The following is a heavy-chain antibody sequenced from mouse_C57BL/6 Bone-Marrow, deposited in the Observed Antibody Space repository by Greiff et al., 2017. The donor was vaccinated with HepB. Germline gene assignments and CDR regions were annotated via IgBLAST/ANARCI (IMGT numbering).Heavy chain of an antibody. Sequence: VHVKQSGAELVRPGASVKLSCTASGFNIKDDYMHWVKQRPEQGLEWIGWIDPENGDTEYASKFQGKATITADTSSNTAYLQLSSLTSEDTAVYYCTTGPYLLRPFAYWGQGTLVTVSA. CDR2: IDPENGDT. V-gene: IGHV14-4*01. CDR1: GFNIKDDY. CDR3: TTGPYLLRPFAY. D-gene: IGHD1-2*01. J-gene: IGHJ3*01.